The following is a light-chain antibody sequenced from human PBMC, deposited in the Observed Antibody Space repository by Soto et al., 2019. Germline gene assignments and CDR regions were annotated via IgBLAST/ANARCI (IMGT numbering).Light chain of an antibody. Sequence: ETVLKQSPATLSLSPGERASLSRRDSQSVFSSLAWYQQKPGQAPRLLIYGASNRATGIPDRFSGSGGGADFTLTISSLETEDFAVYYCQQRSNWPPITLGQVTRLEIK. CDR3: QQRSNWPPIT. V-gene: IGKV3-11*01. J-gene: IGKJ5*01. CDR2: GAS. CDR1: QSVFSS.